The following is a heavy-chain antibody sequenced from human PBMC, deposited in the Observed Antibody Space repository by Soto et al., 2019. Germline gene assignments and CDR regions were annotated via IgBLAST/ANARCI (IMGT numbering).Heavy chain of an antibody. V-gene: IGHV4-39*01. J-gene: IGHJ4*02. Sequence: SGTLSLTCIVSCESIISSSYYWGWIRQPPGKGLEWIGSIYYSGRTYYNPSFKSRVTISIDTSKNQFSLKLSSVTATDMAVHYCARQRTTVVTQAYFDHWGQGALVTVSS. D-gene: IGHD2-21*02. CDR2: IYYSGRT. CDR1: CESIISSSYY. CDR3: ARQRTTVVTQAYFDH.